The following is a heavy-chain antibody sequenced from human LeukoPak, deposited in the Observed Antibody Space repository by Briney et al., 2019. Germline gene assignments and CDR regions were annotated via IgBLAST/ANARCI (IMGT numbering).Heavy chain of an antibody. CDR3: AKGHRSSSSFFDS. J-gene: IGHJ4*02. CDR2: INGRGDDT. CDR1: SGFA. V-gene: IGHV3-23*01. D-gene: IGHD6-19*01. Sequence: GESLRLPCAAFSGFAMSWVRQAPGKGLEWVSAINGRGDDTYYPDSVKGRFTISRDNPNNTLYLQMNSLRAEDTAVYYCAKGHRSSSSFFDSWGQGILVTVSS.